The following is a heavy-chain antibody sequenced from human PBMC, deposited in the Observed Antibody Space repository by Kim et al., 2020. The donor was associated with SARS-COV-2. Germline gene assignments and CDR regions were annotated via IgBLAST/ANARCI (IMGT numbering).Heavy chain of an antibody. Sequence: GGSLRLSCAASGFTFSDYGMHWVRQAPGKGLEWVAGISFDGSNKFYAGSVKGRFSISRDNAKNTLFLQMNSLRTDDAAVYYCAKPRQQLVSGAFDVWGQGTMVTVSS. CDR3: AKPRQQLVSGAFDV. CDR2: ISFDGSNK. D-gene: IGHD6-13*01. V-gene: IGHV3-30*18. CDR1: GFTFSDYG. J-gene: IGHJ3*01.